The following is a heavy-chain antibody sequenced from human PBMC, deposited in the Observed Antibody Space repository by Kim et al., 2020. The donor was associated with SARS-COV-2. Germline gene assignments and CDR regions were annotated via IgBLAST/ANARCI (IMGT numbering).Heavy chain of an antibody. D-gene: IGHD3-22*01. V-gene: IGHV3-53*01. CDR2: FYPGGMT. J-gene: IGHJ4*02. CDR3: AGNSGSGYYYY. Sequence: GGSLRLSCEGSGYTVSSNYMTWVRQAPGKGMEWVSVFYPGGMTYYADSVRGRFTISRDNSKNTVFLQMSSLRAEDTAIYYCAGNSGSGYYYYWGQGTLVTVSS. CDR1: GYTVSSNY.